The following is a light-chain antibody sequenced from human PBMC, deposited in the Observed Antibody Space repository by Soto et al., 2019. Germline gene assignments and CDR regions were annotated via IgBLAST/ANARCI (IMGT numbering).Light chain of an antibody. CDR3: QHYGSSAYT. V-gene: IGKV3-20*01. Sequence: EFVLTQSPGTLSLSPGERATLSCRASQSVRSNYLAWYHQKPGQSPRLLIYGASNRATGIPDRFSGSGSGTDFTLTISRLEPEDFAVFYCQHYGSSAYTFGQGTTLEIK. J-gene: IGKJ2*01. CDR2: GAS. CDR1: QSVRSNY.